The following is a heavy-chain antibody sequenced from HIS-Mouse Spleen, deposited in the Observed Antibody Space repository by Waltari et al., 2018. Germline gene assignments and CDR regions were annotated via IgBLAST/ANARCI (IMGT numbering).Heavy chain of an antibody. CDR1: GYTFTGDY. CDR2: INPNRGGT. J-gene: IGHJ6*02. D-gene: IGHD6-19*01. Sequence: QVQLVQSGAEVKKPGASVKVSCKASGYTFTGDYMHWVRQAPGQGLEWRGGINPNRGGTNYAQKFQGRVTMTRDTSISTAYMELSRRRSDDTAVYYCARDSIAVMDVWGQGTTVTVSS. V-gene: IGHV1-2*02. CDR3: ARDSIAVMDV.